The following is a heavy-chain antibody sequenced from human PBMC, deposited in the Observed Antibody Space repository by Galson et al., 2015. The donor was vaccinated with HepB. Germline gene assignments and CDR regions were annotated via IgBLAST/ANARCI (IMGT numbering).Heavy chain of an antibody. D-gene: IGHD1-26*01. CDR2: INPSGGST. J-gene: IGHJ4*02. V-gene: IGHV1-46*03. CDR1: GYTFTSYY. Sequence: SVKVSCKASGYTFTSYYMHRVRQAPGQGLEWMGIINPSGGSTSYAQKFQGRVTMTRDTSTSTVYMELSSLRSEDTAVYYCASLVGATTTVFDYWGQGTLVTVSS. CDR3: ASLVGATTTVFDY.